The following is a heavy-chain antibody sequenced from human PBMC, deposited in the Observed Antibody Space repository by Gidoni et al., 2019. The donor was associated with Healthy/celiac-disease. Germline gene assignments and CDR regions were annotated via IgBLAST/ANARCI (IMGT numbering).Heavy chain of an antibody. D-gene: IGHD5-18*01. V-gene: IGHV4-30-4*01. CDR1: GGSISSGDYY. J-gene: IGHJ4*02. CDR3: ARDTPFNNPRYSYGSYYFDY. CDR2: IYYSGST. Sequence: QVQLQESGPGLVKPSQTLSLTCTVSGGSISSGDYYWSWIRQPPGKGLEWIGYIYYSGSTYYNPSLKSRVTISVDTSKNQSSLKLSSVTAADTAVYYCARDTPFNNPRYSYGSYYFDYWGQGTLVTVSS.